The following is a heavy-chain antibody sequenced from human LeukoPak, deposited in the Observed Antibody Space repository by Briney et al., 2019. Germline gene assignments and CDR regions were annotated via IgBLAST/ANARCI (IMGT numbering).Heavy chain of an antibody. V-gene: IGHV4-39*01. D-gene: IGHD4-11*01. J-gene: IGHJ4*02. CDR2: IHHSGTT. CDR3: ARYSRSTGFDS. CDR1: GDSISSSNYY. Sequence: PSETLSLTCTVSGDSISSSNYYWTWVRQPPGKGLEWIVTIHHSGTTYYSPSLKSRVTISADTPNNQFSLKLTFVSAADMAVYYCARYSRSTGFDSWGQGTQVTVSS.